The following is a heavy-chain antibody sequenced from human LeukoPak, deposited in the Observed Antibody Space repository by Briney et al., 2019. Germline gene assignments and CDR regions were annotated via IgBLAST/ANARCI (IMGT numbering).Heavy chain of an antibody. D-gene: IGHD5-18*01. CDR2: IYTTGRT. V-gene: IGHV4-4*07. Sequence: SETLSLTCDVSGVPIQSYWGSWVRKPAGKGLEWLGRIYTTGRTNYSPSFQSRVTMSIDVSSNQFSLTLRSVTAADTAVYYCARSGYTISAYHSDFWGQGAPVTVPS. CDR1: GVPIQSYW. CDR3: ARSGYTISAYHSDF. J-gene: IGHJ4*02.